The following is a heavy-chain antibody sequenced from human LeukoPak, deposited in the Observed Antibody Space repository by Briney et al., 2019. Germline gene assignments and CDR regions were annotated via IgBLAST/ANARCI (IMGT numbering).Heavy chain of an antibody. Sequence: SETLSLTYTVSGGSISSYYWSWIRQPPGKGLEWIGYIYYSGSTNYNPSLESRITISLDTSKNQFSLQLRSVTAADTAVYYCARHFGTVTSYGMDVWGLGTTVTVSS. J-gene: IGHJ6*02. D-gene: IGHD4-17*01. CDR2: IYYSGST. CDR3: ARHFGTVTSYGMDV. CDR1: GGSISSYY. V-gene: IGHV4-59*08.